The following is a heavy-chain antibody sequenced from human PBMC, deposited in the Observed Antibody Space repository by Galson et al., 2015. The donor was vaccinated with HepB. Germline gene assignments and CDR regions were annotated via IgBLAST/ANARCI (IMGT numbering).Heavy chain of an antibody. Sequence: SVKVSCKASGYTFTSYDINWVRQATGQGLEWMGWMNPNSGNTGYAQKFQGRVTMTRDTSISTAYMELSSLKSEDTAVYYCARVPPKTRDWFAPWGQGTLVTVSS. V-gene: IGHV1-8*01. CDR3: ARVPPKTRDWFAP. CDR1: GYTFTSYD. J-gene: IGHJ5*02. CDR2: MNPNSGNT. D-gene: IGHD1-1*01.